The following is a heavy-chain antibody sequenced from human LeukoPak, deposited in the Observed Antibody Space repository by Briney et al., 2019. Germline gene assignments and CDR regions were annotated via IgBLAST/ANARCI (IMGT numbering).Heavy chain of an antibody. CDR3: ARAPGGTQASSGYFDY. J-gene: IGHJ4*02. D-gene: IGHD3-22*01. V-gene: IGHV3-53*01. CDR2: IYSDGRT. Sequence: GGSLRLSCAASGFTVSSNYMSWVRQAPGKGLEWVSVIYSDGRTYYADSVKGRFTISRDNSKNTLYLQMNSLGAEDTAVYYCARAPGGTQASSGYFDYWGQGTLVTVSS. CDR1: GFTVSSNY.